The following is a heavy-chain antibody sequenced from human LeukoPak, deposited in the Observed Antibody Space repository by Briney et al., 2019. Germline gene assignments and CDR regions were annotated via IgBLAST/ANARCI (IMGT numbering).Heavy chain of an antibody. V-gene: IGHV1-46*01. CDR2: INPSGGST. CDR3: AQMAVPATAMNY. J-gene: IGHJ4*02. CDR1: GYSFTSHY. D-gene: IGHD2-2*01. Sequence: ASVTVSCKASGYSFTSHYMRWVRQAPGQGLEWMGIINPSGGSTSHAQKFQGRVTMTTDTSTSTAYMELRSLRSDDTAVYYCAQMAVPATAMNYWGQGTLVTVSS.